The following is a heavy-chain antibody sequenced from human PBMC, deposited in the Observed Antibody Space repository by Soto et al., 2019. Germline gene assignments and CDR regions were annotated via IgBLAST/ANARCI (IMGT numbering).Heavy chain of an antibody. D-gene: IGHD2-2*01. J-gene: IGHJ6*02. CDR2: ISGSGGST. V-gene: IGHV3-23*01. Sequence: PGGSLRLSCAASGFTFSSYAMSWVRQAPGKGLEWVSAISGSGGSTYYADSVKGRFTISRDNSKNTLYLQMNSLRAEDTAVYYCAKGLNIVVVPAVMRSYYYYGMDALGQGTTVTVSS. CDR1: GFTFSSYA. CDR3: AKGLNIVVVPAVMRSYYYYGMDA.